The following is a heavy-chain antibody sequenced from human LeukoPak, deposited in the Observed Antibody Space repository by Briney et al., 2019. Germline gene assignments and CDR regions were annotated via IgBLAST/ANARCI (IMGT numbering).Heavy chain of an antibody. D-gene: IGHD1-7*01. CDR2: ISGSSTYK. Sequence: GGSLRLSCAASGFTFSDYYMSWIRQAPGKGLEWVSYISGSSTYKSYADSVKGRFTISRDNAKNSLYLQMNSLRAEDTAVYYCMSNPRTVTTSYWGQGTLVTVSS. CDR3: MSNPRTVTTSY. V-gene: IGHV3-11*06. CDR1: GFTFSDYY. J-gene: IGHJ4*02.